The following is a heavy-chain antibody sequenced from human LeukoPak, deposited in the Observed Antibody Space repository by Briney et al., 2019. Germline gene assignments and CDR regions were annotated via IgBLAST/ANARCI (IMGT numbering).Heavy chain of an antibody. V-gene: IGHV3-48*03. CDR1: GFTFSNYE. Sequence: GGSLRLSCAASGFTFSNYEMHWVRQAPGKGLEWVSYISSSGSTIYYADSVKGRFTISRDNAKNSLYLQMNSLRAEDTAVYYCARNGYSSGWYAFNYYYYMDVWGKGTTATISS. D-gene: IGHD6-19*01. CDR3: ARNGYSSGWYAFNYYYYMDV. J-gene: IGHJ6*03. CDR2: ISSSGSTI.